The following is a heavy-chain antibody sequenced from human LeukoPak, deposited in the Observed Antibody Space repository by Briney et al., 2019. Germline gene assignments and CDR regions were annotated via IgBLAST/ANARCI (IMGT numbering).Heavy chain of an antibody. CDR3: ARDTRDYNF. J-gene: IGHJ4*02. CDR2: INGDGSDA. Sequence: GGSLRLSCAASGFTFSDFWMHWVRQAPGKGLVWVSRINGDGSDAYYADSVKGRFTSSRDNAKNTVFLQMNNLRAEDTAVYYCARDTRDYNFWGRGTLVTVSS. V-gene: IGHV3-74*01. CDR1: GFTFSDFW. D-gene: IGHD2-2*01.